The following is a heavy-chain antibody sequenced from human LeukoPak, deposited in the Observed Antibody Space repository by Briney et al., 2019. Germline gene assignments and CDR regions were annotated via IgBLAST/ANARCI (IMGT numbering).Heavy chain of an antibody. CDR2: IYYSGST. J-gene: IGHJ4*02. D-gene: IGHD3-16*01. CDR1: GGSISSSSYY. V-gene: IGHV4-39*01. Sequence: SETLSLTCTVSGGSISSSSYYWGWIRQPPGKGLEWNGSIYYSGSTYYNPSLKSRVTISVDTSKNQFSLKLSSVTAADTAVYYCARHGDDLYYFDYWGQGTLVTVSS. CDR3: ARHGDDLYYFDY.